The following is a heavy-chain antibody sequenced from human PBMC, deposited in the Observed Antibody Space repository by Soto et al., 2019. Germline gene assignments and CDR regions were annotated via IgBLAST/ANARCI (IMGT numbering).Heavy chain of an antibody. Sequence: GGSLRLSCAASGFTFSSYGMHWVRQAPGKGLEWVAVISYDGSNKYYADSVKGRFTISRDNSKNTLYLQMNSLRAEDTAVYYCAKXPLNYYDSSGYYSYFDYWGQGTLVTVSS. CDR3: AKXPLNYYDSSGYYSYFDY. D-gene: IGHD3-22*01. J-gene: IGHJ4*02. CDR2: ISYDGSNK. V-gene: IGHV3-30*18. CDR1: GFTFSSYG.